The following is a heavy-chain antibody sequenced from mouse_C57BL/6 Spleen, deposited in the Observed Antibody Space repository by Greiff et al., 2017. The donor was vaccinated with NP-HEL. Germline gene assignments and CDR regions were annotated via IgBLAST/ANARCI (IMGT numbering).Heavy chain of an antibody. Sequence: EVQLVESGGGLVKPGGSLKLSCAASGFTFSDYGMHWVRQAPEKGLEWVAYISSGSSTIYYADKVKGRFTISRDNAKNTMFLQMTSVRSEDTAMYYCARGGFNYFDYWGQGTTLTVSS. CDR1: GFTFSDYG. CDR2: ISSGSSTI. CDR3: ARGGFNYFDY. J-gene: IGHJ2*01. D-gene: IGHD3-1*01. V-gene: IGHV5-17*01.